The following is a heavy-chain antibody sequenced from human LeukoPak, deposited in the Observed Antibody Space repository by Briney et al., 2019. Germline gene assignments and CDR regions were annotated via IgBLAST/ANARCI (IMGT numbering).Heavy chain of an antibody. D-gene: IGHD3-10*01. CDR3: VGYYYVSGTKARAFDI. CDR2: INDGGGHT. V-gene: IGHV3-23*01. Sequence: GGSLRLPCAVSGFSFSSYAMSWVRQTPGKGLEWVSTINDGGGHTYYPDSVKGRFTVSRDNSKNTLYLQMNSLRAEDTDVYYCVGYYYVSGTKARAFDIWGQGTMVTVSS. J-gene: IGHJ3*02. CDR1: GFSFSSYA.